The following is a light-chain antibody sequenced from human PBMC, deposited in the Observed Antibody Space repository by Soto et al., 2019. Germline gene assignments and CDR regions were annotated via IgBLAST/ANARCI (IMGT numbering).Light chain of an antibody. V-gene: IGKV1-39*01. J-gene: IGKJ1*01. CDR1: QSISSY. CDR3: QQIYSTPRT. Sequence: DIQMTQSPSSLSASVGDRVTITCRASQSISSYLNWYQQKPGKAAKLLIYAASSLQSGVTSRFSGSGSGTDFTLTISSLQPEDFATYYCQQIYSTPRTFGQGTKVEIK. CDR2: AAS.